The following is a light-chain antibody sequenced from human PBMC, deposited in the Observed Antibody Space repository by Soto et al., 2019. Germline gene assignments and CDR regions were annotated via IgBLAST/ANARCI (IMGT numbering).Light chain of an antibody. Sequence: QSALTQPASVSGSPGQSIAISCTGTSSDVGAYDSVCWYQQHPGKAPKLIIFGVSNRPSGVSNRFSGHKSGNTASLTISGLQAEDEADYYCSSYTGDSSYVFGTGTKLTVL. CDR1: SSDVGAYDS. CDR2: GVS. CDR3: SSYTGDSSYV. J-gene: IGLJ1*01. V-gene: IGLV2-14*03.